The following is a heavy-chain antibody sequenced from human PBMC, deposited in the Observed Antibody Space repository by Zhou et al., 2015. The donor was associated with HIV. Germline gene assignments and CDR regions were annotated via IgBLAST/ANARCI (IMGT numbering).Heavy chain of an antibody. V-gene: IGHV3-72*01. Sequence: EVQLVNSGGGLVPPGGSLRLSCAGSGFTFSDHYMDWVRQAPGKGLEWVGRNRNKANSYTTEYAASAKGRFTISRDDSKNSLYLHMSGLKTEDTAVYYCARLAVVVASPTHYCYYMDVWGKGTTVTVSS. CDR1: GFTFSDHY. J-gene: IGHJ6*03. CDR2: NRNKANSYTT. D-gene: IGHD2-2*01. CDR3: ARLAVVVASPTHYCYYMDV.